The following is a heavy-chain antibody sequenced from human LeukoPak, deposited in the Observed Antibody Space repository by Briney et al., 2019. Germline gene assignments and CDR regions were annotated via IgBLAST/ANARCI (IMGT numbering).Heavy chain of an antibody. Sequence: GGSLRLSCAASGFTFSSYAMSWVRQAPGKGLEWVSAISGSGGSTYYADSVKGRFTISRDNSKNTLYLQMNSLRAEDTAVYYCAKDKLVYQQLVLSFDYWGQGTLVTVSS. V-gene: IGHV3-23*01. D-gene: IGHD6-13*01. CDR3: AKDKLVYQQLVLSFDY. CDR1: GFTFSSYA. J-gene: IGHJ4*02. CDR2: ISGSGGST.